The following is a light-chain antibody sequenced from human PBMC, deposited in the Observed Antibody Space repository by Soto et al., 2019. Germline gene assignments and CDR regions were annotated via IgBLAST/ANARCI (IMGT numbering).Light chain of an antibody. Sequence: EIVLTQSPGTLSLSPGERATLSCRASQSVSSSYLAWYQQKPGQAPRLLIYGASSRATGIPDRFSGSGSGTYFTLTISRLGPEDLAVYYCQQYGSSLFTFGGGTKVEIK. CDR2: GAS. CDR3: QQYGSSLFT. J-gene: IGKJ4*01. CDR1: QSVSSSY. V-gene: IGKV3-20*01.